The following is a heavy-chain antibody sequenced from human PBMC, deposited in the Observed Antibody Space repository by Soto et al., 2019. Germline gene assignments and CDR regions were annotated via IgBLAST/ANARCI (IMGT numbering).Heavy chain of an antibody. CDR3: ARHVGDCSDTNCYIKRLDP. CDR1: GYSFRSNW. V-gene: IGHV5-10-1*01. CDR2: IDPSDSYT. D-gene: IGHD2-2*02. Sequence: PGESLKISCNGSGYSFRSNWISWVRQMPGKGLEWMGRIDPSDSYTSYSPPLQGHVTISADKSISTTYLQWSSLKASDSAMYYCARHVGDCSDTNCYIKRLDPWGQGTLVTVSS. J-gene: IGHJ5*02.